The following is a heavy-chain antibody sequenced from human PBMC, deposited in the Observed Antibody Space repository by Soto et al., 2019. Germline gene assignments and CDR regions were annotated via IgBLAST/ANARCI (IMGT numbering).Heavy chain of an antibody. CDR2: TYYRSKWYN. CDR1: GDSVSSNSAA. J-gene: IGHJ6*02. Sequence: SQTLSLTCAISGDSVSSNSAAWNWIRQSPSRGLEWLGRTYYRSKWYNDYAVSVKSRITINPDTSKNQFSLQLNSVTPEAKAVYYCARGEVGGTDYSYYCGMDVWGQGTTVTVSS. V-gene: IGHV6-1*01. CDR3: ARGEVGGTDYSYYCGMDV. D-gene: IGHD1-26*01.